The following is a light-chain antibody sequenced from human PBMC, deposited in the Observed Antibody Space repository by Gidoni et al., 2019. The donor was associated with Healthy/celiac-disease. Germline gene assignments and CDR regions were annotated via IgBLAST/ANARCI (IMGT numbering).Light chain of an antibody. J-gene: IGKJ4*01. V-gene: IGKV1-39*01. CDR2: AAS. CDR1: QSISSY. Sequence: DIHMTHSPYSLSASVGDRVTITCRASQSISSYLNWYQQKPGKAPKLLIYAASSLQSGVPSRFSGSGSGTDFTLTISSLQPEDFATYYCQQSYSTPLTFGGGTKVEIK. CDR3: QQSYSTPLT.